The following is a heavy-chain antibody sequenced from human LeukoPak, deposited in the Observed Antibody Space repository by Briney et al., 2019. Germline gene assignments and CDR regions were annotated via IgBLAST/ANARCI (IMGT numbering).Heavy chain of an antibody. J-gene: IGHJ6*03. D-gene: IGHD2-2*02. V-gene: IGHV1-69*13. CDR2: IIPIFGTA. Sequence: SVKVSCKASGGTFSSYAISWVRQAPGQGPEWMGGIIPIFGTANYAQKFQGRVTITADESTSTAYMELSSLRSEDTAVYYCASGELVVPAAIRSDYYYYYYMDVWGKGTTVTVSS. CDR1: GGTFSSYA. CDR3: ASGELVVPAAIRSDYYYYYYMDV.